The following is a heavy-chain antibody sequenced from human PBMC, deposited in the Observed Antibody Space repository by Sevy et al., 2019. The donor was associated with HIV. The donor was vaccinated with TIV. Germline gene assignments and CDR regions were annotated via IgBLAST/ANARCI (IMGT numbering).Heavy chain of an antibody. CDR1: GFTFGTYD. J-gene: IGHJ6*02. D-gene: IGHD3-16*01. Sequence: GGSLRLSCAASGFTFGTYDMHWVRQAPGKGLEWVAIISYDGSYRYYADSVRGRFSKSRDNSKNKMYLQMSGLLIEDTAVYYCAKNRPPGGSLFSRHGMDVWGRGTTVTVSS. CDR3: AKNRPPGGSLFSRHGMDV. CDR2: ISYDGSYR. V-gene: IGHV3-30*18.